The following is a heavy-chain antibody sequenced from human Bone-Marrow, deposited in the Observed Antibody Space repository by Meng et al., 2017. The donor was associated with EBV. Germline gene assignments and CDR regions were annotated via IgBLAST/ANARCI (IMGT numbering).Heavy chain of an antibody. CDR2: LIPMFGTA. D-gene: IGHD3-10*01. CDR1: GYTFTSYY. V-gene: IGHV1-69*01. J-gene: IGHJ4*02. Sequence: QVQLLQSGAEVKKPXXXXXXXCKASGYTFTSYYMHWVRQAPGQGLEWIGGLIPMFGTANYAQKFQDRVTITADESTTTGYMEMSSLRSEDTAVYYCARESGRAYTPDYWGQGTLVTVSS. CDR3: ARESGRAYTPDY.